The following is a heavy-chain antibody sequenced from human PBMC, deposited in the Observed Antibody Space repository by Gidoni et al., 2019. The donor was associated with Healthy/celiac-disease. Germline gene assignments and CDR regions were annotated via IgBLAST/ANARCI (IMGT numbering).Heavy chain of an antibody. CDR2: ISSSSSYI. D-gene: IGHD3-22*01. V-gene: IGHV3-21*01. J-gene: IGHJ4*02. CDR1: GFTFSSYS. Sequence: EVQLVESGGGLVKPGGSLRLSCAASGFTFSSYSMNWVRQAPGKGLEWVSSISSSSSYIYYADSVKGRFTISRDNAKNSLYLQMNSLRAEDTAVYYCARDLSMIVVTYYFDYWGQGTLVTVSS. CDR3: ARDLSMIVVTYYFDY.